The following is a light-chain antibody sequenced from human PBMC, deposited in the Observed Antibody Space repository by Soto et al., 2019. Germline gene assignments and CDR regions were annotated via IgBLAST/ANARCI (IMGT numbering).Light chain of an antibody. V-gene: IGLV3-1*01. CDR3: QAWDSRVV. Sequence: SYELTHPPSVSVCPGQTASITCSGDKLGDKYACWYQQKPGQSPVLVIYQDSKRPSGIPERFSGSNSGNTATLTISGTQAMDEADYYCQAWDSRVVFGGGTKVTVL. CDR1: KLGDKY. CDR2: QDS. J-gene: IGLJ2*01.